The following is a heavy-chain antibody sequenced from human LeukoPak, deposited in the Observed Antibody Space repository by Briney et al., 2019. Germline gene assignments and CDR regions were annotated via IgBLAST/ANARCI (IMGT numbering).Heavy chain of an antibody. CDR1: GVSVSDGRYY. D-gene: IGHD2-2*01. J-gene: IGHJ3*01. CDR3: ATPYCSSISCLDVFNV. CDR2: KYYSGSA. V-gene: IGHV4-31*03. Sequence: SQTLSPTCNVSGVSVSDGRYYWTWIRQHPGKGLEWIGYKYYSGSAKYNPSLKSRLTISIDTSKNQFSLQLSSVTAADTATYYCATPYCSSISCLDVFNVWGQGTRVTVSS.